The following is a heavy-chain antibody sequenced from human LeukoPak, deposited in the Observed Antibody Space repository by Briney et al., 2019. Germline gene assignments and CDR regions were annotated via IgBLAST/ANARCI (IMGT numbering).Heavy chain of an antibody. V-gene: IGHV3-66*01. Sequence: GGSLRLSCAASGFTVSSNYMSWVRQAPGKGLEWVSVIYSGGSTYYADSVKGRFTISRDNSKNTLYLQMNSLRAEDTAVYYCARGHCSSTSCYSYSFDYWGQGTLVTVSS. CDR2: IYSGGST. CDR3: ARGHCSSTSCYSYSFDY. CDR1: GFTVSSNY. J-gene: IGHJ4*02. D-gene: IGHD2-2*01.